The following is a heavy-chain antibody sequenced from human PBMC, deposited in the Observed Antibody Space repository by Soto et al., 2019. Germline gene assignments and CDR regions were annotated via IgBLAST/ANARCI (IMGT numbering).Heavy chain of an antibody. CDR2: INPKSGDT. CDR1: GFPFSDYY. V-gene: IGHV1-2*02. J-gene: IGHJ6*02. CDR3: ARFEVVITNYYYSGMDL. Sequence: GASVKVSCKASGFPFSDYYIHWLRQAPGQGPEWMGWINPKSGDTNYARNFLGRVTVTSDTSISTAYLELSRLTSDDTAVYYCARFEVVITNYYYSGMDLWGQGTTVTVSS. D-gene: IGHD3-22*01.